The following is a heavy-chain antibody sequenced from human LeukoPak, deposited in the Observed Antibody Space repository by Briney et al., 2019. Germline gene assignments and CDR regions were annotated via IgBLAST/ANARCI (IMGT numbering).Heavy chain of an antibody. CDR2: ISYDGSNK. CDR1: GFTFSSYG. V-gene: IGHV3-30*18. D-gene: IGHD2-15*01. Sequence: PGGSLRLSCAASGFTFSSYGMHWVRQAPGKGLEWVAVISYDGSNKYYADSVKGRFTISRDNSKDTLYLQMNSLRAEDTAVYYCAKDQICGGSCYLFDYWGQGTLVTVSS. J-gene: IGHJ4*02. CDR3: AKDQICGGSCYLFDY.